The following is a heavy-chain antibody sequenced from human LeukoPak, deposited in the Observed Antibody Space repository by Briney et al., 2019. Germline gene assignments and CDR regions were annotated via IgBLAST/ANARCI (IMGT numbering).Heavy chain of an antibody. J-gene: IGHJ4*02. Sequence: PGGSLRLPCAASGFTFSSYEMNWVRQAPGNGLEWVSYISSSGSTIYYADSVKRRFTISRDNAKNSLYLQMNSLRAEDTAVYYCARDRLAVVDYWGQGTLVTVSS. CDR2: ISSSGSTI. V-gene: IGHV3-48*03. CDR3: ARDRLAVVDY. CDR1: GFTFSSYE. D-gene: IGHD6-19*01.